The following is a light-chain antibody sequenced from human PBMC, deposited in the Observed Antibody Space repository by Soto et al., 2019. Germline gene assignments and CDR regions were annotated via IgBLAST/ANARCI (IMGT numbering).Light chain of an antibody. J-gene: IGKJ4*01. CDR2: GAS. V-gene: IGKV1-9*01. Sequence: IQLTQSPSSLSASGGDRVTITCRASQGIGSNLAWYLQKPGEAPKILVYGASTLQGGVPSRFSGSGYGTLFTLTINSLQTEDFATYFCKQSNSYPLTFGGGTKVEIK. CDR1: QGIGSN. CDR3: KQSNSYPLT.